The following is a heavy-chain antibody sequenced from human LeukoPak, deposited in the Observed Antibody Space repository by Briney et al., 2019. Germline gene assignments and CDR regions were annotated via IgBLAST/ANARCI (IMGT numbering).Heavy chain of an antibody. J-gene: IGHJ6*02. D-gene: IGHD3-10*01. Sequence: ASVKVSCKASGYTFTSYYMHWVRQAPGQGLEWMGIINPSGGSTSYAQKFQGRVTMTTDASTSTAYMELRSLRSDDTAVYYCARASRGVTSYYYGMDVWGQGTTVTVSS. CDR3: ARASRGVTSYYYGMDV. V-gene: IGHV1-46*01. CDR2: INPSGGST. CDR1: GYTFTSYY.